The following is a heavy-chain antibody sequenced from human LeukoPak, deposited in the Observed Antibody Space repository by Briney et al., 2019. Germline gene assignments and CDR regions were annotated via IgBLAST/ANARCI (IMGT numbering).Heavy chain of an antibody. D-gene: IGHD2-2*01. J-gene: IGHJ4*02. V-gene: IGHV4-39*07. CDR2: IYYSGST. CDR3: ARNPQTSYLPFDY. Sequence: PSETLSLTCTVSGGSISSSSYYWGWIRQPPGKGLEWIGSIYYSGSTYYNPSLKSRVTISVDTSKNQFSLKLSSVTAADTAVYYCARNPQTSYLPFDYWGQGTLVTVSS. CDR1: GGSISSSSYY.